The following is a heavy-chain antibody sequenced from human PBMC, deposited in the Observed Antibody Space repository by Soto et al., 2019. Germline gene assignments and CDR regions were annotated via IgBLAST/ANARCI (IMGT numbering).Heavy chain of an antibody. V-gene: IGHV3-33*01. CDR3: ARDPPYDFWSGYYRPRGMDV. Sequence: SLRLSCAASGFTFSSYGMHWVRQAPGKGLEWVAVIWYDGSNKYYADSVKGRFTISRDNSKNTLYLQMNSLRAEDTAVYYCARDPPYDFWSGYYRPRGMDVWGQGTTVTVS. J-gene: IGHJ6*02. CDR1: GFTFSSYG. D-gene: IGHD3-3*01. CDR2: IWYDGSNK.